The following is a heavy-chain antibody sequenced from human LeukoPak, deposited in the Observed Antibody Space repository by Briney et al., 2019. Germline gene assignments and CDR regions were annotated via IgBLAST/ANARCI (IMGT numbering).Heavy chain of an antibody. CDR3: AKWPEGATPKFHH. J-gene: IGHJ4*02. CDR2: ISASGHAT. V-gene: IGHV3-23*01. Sequence: GGSLRLSCAASGFTFSSYAMSWVRQAPGKGLEAPGKGLEWVSTISASGHATYYPDSVRGRFTISRDNSKSTLHLQMDSLRAEDSALYYCAKWPEGATPKFHHWGQGTLVTISS. CDR1: GFTFSSYA. D-gene: IGHD1-26*01.